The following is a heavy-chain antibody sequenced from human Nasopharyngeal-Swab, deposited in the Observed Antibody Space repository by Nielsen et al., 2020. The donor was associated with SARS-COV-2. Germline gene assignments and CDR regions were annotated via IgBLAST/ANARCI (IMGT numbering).Heavy chain of an antibody. CDR2: IGGGGSPI. CDR1: GFTFSNYE. CDR3: VRASRAWS. J-gene: IGHJ5*02. D-gene: IGHD2-8*02. Sequence: GESLKISYAASGFTFSNYEMNWVRQAPGKGLEWVSYIGGGGSPIYYADSVKGRFTISRDNAEKSLYLQMSSLRAEDTAVYYCVRASRAWSWGQGTLLTVSS. V-gene: IGHV3-48*03.